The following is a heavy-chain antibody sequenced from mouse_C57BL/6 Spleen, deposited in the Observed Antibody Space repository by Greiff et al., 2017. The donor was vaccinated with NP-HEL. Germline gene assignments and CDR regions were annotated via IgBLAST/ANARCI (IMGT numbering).Heavy chain of an antibody. J-gene: IGHJ1*03. V-gene: IGHV1-61*01. CDR3: ARWGFITTLVATRYFDV. CDR1: GYTFTSYW. CDR2: IYPSDSET. Sequence: QVQLQQPGAELVRPGSSVKLSCKASGYTFTSYWMDWVKQRPGQGLEWIGNIYPSDSETHYNQKFKDKATLTVDKSSSTAYMQLSSLTSEDSAVYYCARWGFITTLVATRYFDVWGTGTTVTVSS. D-gene: IGHD1-1*01.